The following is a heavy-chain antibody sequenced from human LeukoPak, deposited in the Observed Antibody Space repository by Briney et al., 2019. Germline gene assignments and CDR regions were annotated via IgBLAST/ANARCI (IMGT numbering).Heavy chain of an antibody. D-gene: IGHD3-10*02. V-gene: IGHV3-11*04. CDR2: ISSSGSTI. CDR1: GFTFSNAW. J-gene: IGHJ6*04. CDR3: AELGITMIGGV. Sequence: PGGSLRLSCAASGFTFSNAWMSWVRQAPGKGMEWVSYISSSGSTIYYADSVKGRFTISRDNAKNSLYLQMNSLRAEDTAVYYCAELGITMIGGVWGKGTTVTISS.